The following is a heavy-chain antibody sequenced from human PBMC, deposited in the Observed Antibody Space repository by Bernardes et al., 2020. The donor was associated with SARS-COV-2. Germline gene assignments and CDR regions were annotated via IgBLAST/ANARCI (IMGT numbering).Heavy chain of an antibody. J-gene: IGHJ4*02. CDR3: VRGYYDGPFDN. CDR1: GFTFDDYG. D-gene: IGHD3-3*01. Sequence: GGSLRLCCAASGFTFDDYGMSWVRQTPGKGLEWVSGIKWNGGSTGYADFVQGRFTISRDNAKNSLYLQMTSLRAEDTALYHCVRGYYDGPFDNWGQGTLVTVSS. CDR2: IKWNGGST. V-gene: IGHV3-20*01.